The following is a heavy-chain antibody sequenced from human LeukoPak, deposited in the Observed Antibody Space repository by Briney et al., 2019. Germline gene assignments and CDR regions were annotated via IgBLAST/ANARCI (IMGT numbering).Heavy chain of an antibody. CDR2: IYPGDSDT. CDR1: GYRFTSYW. Sequence: GESLKISCKGSGYRFTSYWIGWVRPMPGKGLEWMGIIYPGDSDTRYSPSFQGQVTISADKSISTAYLQWSSLKASDTAMYYCARREMVAAAGTYDYWGQGTLVTVSS. D-gene: IGHD6-13*01. V-gene: IGHV5-51*01. CDR3: ARREMVAAAGTYDY. J-gene: IGHJ4*02.